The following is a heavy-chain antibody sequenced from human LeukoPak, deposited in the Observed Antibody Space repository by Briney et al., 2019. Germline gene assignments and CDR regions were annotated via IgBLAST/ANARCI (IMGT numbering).Heavy chain of an antibody. CDR1: GFTFSSYG. V-gene: IGHV3-21*01. Sequence: GGSLRLSCAASGFTFSSYGMSWVRQAPGKGLEWVSSLTTGGSTFYADSVKGRFTISRDNAKNSLYLQMNSLRAEDTAVYYCARDSTIISSSWLNWFDPWGQGTLVTVSS. D-gene: IGHD6-13*01. CDR3: ARDSTIISSSWLNWFDP. J-gene: IGHJ5*02. CDR2: LTTGGST.